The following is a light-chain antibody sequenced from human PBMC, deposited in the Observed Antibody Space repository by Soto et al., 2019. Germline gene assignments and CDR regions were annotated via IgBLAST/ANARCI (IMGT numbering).Light chain of an antibody. CDR3: QQSYSTPHT. V-gene: IGKV1-39*01. J-gene: IGKJ5*01. CDR1: QSISSY. CDR2: AAS. Sequence: IQMTQSPSSLSASVVDRVTIPCRASQSISSYLNWYQQKPGKAPKLLIYAASSLQSGVPSRFSGSGSGTDFTLTISSLQPEDFATYYCQQSYSTPHTFGQGTRLEIK.